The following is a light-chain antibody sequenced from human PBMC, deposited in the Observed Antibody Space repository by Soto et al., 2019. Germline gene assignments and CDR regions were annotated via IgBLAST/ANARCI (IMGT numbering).Light chain of an antibody. Sequence: EIVLTQSPATLSLSPGERATFSCRASQSVSSYLAWYQQKPGQAPMLLIYDASNRATGIPARFSGSGSGTDFTLTISSLEPEDFAVYYCQQRSNWPPYTFGQGTKLEIK. V-gene: IGKV3-11*01. CDR2: DAS. J-gene: IGKJ2*01. CDR3: QQRSNWPPYT. CDR1: QSVSSY.